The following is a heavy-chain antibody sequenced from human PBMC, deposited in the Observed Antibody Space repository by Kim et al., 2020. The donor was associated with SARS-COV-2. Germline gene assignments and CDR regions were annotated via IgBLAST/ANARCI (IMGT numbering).Heavy chain of an antibody. J-gene: IGHJ6*02. CDR1: GYTFTSYG. V-gene: IGHV1-18*01. CDR3: ARDPYSSGWYRNYYYYYGMDV. D-gene: IGHD6-19*01. CDR2: ISAYNGNT. Sequence: ASVKVSCKASGYTFTSYGISWVRQAPGQGLEWMGWISAYNGNTNYAQKLQGRVTMTTDTSTSTAYMELRSLRSDDTAVYYCARDPYSSGWYRNYYYYYGMDVWGQGTTVTVSS.